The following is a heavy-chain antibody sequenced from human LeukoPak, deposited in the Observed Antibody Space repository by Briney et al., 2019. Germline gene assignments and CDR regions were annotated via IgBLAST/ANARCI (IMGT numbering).Heavy chain of an antibody. Sequence: GGSLRLSCAASVFTFSSYRMSWVRPAPGKGLKWVANIKQDGSVKYYVDSVKGRFTISRDNAKNSLYLQMNSLRDEDTAVYYCARATASNWFDPWGQGTLVTVSS. CDR1: VFTFSSYR. CDR3: ARATASNWFDP. V-gene: IGHV3-7*01. D-gene: IGHD2-21*01. CDR2: IKQDGSVK. J-gene: IGHJ5*02.